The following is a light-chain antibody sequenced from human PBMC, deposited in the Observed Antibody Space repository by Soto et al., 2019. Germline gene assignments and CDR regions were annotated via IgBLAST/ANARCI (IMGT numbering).Light chain of an antibody. CDR3: SSYTSSSILYV. CDR2: EVS. Sequence: HSVLAQPASVSGSPGQSITISCTGTSSDVGGYNYVSWYQQHPGKAPKLMIYEVSNRPSGVSNRFSGSKSGNTASLTISGLQAEDEADYHCSSYTSSSILYVFGTGTKVTVL. V-gene: IGLV2-14*01. J-gene: IGLJ1*01. CDR1: SSDVGGYNY.